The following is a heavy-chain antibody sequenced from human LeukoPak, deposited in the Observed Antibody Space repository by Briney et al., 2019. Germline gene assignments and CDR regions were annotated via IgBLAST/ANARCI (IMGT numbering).Heavy chain of an antibody. J-gene: IGHJ4*02. CDR3: ARADWGSVDY. V-gene: IGHV3-7*01. CDR1: GFNFRAYW. D-gene: IGHD7-27*01. Sequence: AGGSLRLSCTTSGFNFRAYWMSWVRLAPGRGLDWVANINQGGSDKYYVDSVKGRFTISRDNAKNSLYLQMSSLRVEDTAVYYCARADWGSVDYWGQGTPVTVSS. CDR2: INQGGSDK.